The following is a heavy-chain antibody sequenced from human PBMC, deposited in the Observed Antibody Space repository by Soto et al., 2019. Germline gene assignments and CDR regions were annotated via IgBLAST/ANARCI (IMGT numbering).Heavy chain of an antibody. D-gene: IGHD1-7*01. CDR2: IYYSGST. CDR3: ARSGELRTSYGLDV. CDR1: GDSINSGDYY. V-gene: IGHV4-31*03. Sequence: QVQLQESGPGLVKPSQSLSLTCTVSGDSINSGDYYWSWIRQHPGKGLEWIGYIYYSGSTFYNPSLKSRVTISVDTSKNQFYLKLTSVTAADTAVYYCARSGELRTSYGLDVWGQGTTVTVSS. J-gene: IGHJ6*02.